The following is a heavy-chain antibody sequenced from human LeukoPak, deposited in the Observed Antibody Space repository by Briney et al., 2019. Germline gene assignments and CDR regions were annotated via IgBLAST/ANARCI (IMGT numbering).Heavy chain of an antibody. Sequence: PSETLSLTCAVSGGSFSGYYWSWIRQPPGKGLEWIGEINHSGSTNYNPSLKSRVTISVNTSKNQFSLKLSSVTAADTAVYYCARWKRYCSSTSCYLYGMDVWGQGTTVTVSS. J-gene: IGHJ6*02. V-gene: IGHV4-34*01. CDR1: GGSFSGYY. D-gene: IGHD2-2*01. CDR3: ARWKRYCSSTSCYLYGMDV. CDR2: INHSGST.